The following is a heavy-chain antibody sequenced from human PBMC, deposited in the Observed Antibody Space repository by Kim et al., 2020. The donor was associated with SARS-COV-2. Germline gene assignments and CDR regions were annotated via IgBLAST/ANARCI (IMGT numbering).Heavy chain of an antibody. CDR1: GGSFSGYY. V-gene: IGHV4-34*01. CDR2: INHSGST. CDR3: ARAITMIVVVNWFDP. J-gene: IGHJ5*02. Sequence: SETLSLTCAVYGGSFSGYYWSWIRQPPGKGLEWIGEINHSGSTNYNPSLKSRVTISVDTSKNQFSLKLSSVTAADTAVYYCARAITMIVVVNWFDPWGQG. D-gene: IGHD3-22*01.